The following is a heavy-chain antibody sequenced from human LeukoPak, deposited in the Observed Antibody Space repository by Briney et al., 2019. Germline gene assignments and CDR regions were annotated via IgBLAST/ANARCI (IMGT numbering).Heavy chain of an antibody. Sequence: GGSLRLSCVASGFTFSSYAMHWVRQAPGKGLEWVAVISYDGSNKYYADSVKGRFTISRDNSKNTLYLQMNSLRAEDTAVYYCARDLAIFDYWGQGTLVTVSS. CDR3: ARDLAIFDY. CDR1: GFTFSSYA. J-gene: IGHJ4*02. V-gene: IGHV3-30-3*01. CDR2: ISYDGSNK. D-gene: IGHD2-21*01.